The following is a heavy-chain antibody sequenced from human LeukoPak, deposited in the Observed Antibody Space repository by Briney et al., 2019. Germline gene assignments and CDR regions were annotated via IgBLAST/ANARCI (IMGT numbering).Heavy chain of an antibody. D-gene: IGHD2-8*01. Sequence: GGSLRLSCAASGFTFSDYYMSWIRQAPGKGLEWVSVISGSGDSTHYADSVKGRFTISRDNSKNMVYLQMNSLRAEDTAVYYCANEGPNFDYWGQGTLVTVSS. CDR1: GFTFSDYY. CDR3: ANEGPNFDY. J-gene: IGHJ4*02. CDR2: ISGSGDST. V-gene: IGHV3-23*01.